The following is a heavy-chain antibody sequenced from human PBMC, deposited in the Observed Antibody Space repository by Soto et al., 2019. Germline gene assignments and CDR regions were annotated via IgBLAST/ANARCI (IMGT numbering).Heavy chain of an antibody. Sequence: GVSLRLSCAASGFTFDTYSMNWVRQAPGKGLEWVSSISTSSAYIYYADSVKGRFTISRDNAKNSLYLQMNSLRAEDTAVYFCASDQRPGTFDYWCQGTWVTAFS. D-gene: IGHD6-25*01. CDR3: ASDQRPGTFDY. CDR1: GFTFDTYS. V-gene: IGHV3-21*01. CDR2: ISTSSAYI. J-gene: IGHJ4*02.